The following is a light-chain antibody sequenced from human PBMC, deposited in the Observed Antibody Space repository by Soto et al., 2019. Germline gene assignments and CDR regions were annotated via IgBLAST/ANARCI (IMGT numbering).Light chain of an antibody. CDR3: QQRSTWIT. V-gene: IGKV3-11*01. CDR1: QSLSRH. CDR2: DTS. J-gene: IGKJ1*01. Sequence: DIVLTQSPATLVLSPGERASLXCRASQSLSRHFGWSQQRPGEAPRRLIYDTSYRATVITARFSGSGSGTDFTITISSLEPEDFAVYDCQQRSTWITFGQGTKVDIK.